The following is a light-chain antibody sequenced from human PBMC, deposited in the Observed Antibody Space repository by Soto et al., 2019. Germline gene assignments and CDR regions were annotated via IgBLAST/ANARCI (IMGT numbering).Light chain of an antibody. CDR1: QSVLYSSNNKNY. J-gene: IGKJ3*01. V-gene: IGKV4-1*01. Sequence: DIVMTQSPDSLAVSLGERATINCKSSQSVLYSSNNKNYLAWYQQKPGQPPKLLIYWASTRESGVPDRFSGSGSGTDFTLTISSLQAEDVAVYYCQHMATFGPGTKVDIK. CDR2: WAS. CDR3: QHMAT.